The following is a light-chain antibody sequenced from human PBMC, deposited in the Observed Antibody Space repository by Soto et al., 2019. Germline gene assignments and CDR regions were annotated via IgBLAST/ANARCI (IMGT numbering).Light chain of an antibody. Sequence: AIQMTQSPSSLSASVGDRVTITCRASQGIKNDVAWYQQKPGKAPKLLIYDASSLESGVPQRFSGSGSGTEFTLTISSLQTDDFSTYYCQQYHSYWTFGQGTKVDNK. V-gene: IGKV1-13*02. CDR2: DAS. CDR3: QQYHSYWT. J-gene: IGKJ1*01. CDR1: QGIKND.